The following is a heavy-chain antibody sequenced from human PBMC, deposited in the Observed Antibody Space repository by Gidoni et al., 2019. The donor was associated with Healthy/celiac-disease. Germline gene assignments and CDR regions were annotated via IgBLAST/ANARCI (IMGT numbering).Heavy chain of an antibody. Sequence: EVQLLESGGGLVQPGGSLRLSCAASGFTFSSYAMRWVRPAPGKGLGWVSAISGSGGSTYYADSVKGRFTISRDNSKNTLYLQMNSLRAEDTAVYYCAKVDHDYASGWVGYWGQGTLVTVSS. J-gene: IGHJ4*02. D-gene: IGHD4-17*01. V-gene: IGHV3-23*01. CDR1: GFTFSSYA. CDR3: AKVDHDYASGWVGY. CDR2: ISGSGGST.